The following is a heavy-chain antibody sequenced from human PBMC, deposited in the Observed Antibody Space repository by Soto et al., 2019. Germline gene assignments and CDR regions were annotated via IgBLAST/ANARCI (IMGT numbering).Heavy chain of an antibody. CDR2: VIPVLGRG. D-gene: IGHD2-8*01. CDR1: GGTFTSYA. J-gene: IGHJ6*02. CDR3: AKRSVGYCTNGVCYTGRRYYYCGMDV. Sequence: QVQLVQSGAEVKKPGSSVKVSCQASGGTFTSYAISLVRESPGQGRAWMGVVIPVLGRGNYAQKFQGRVTVPADESTSTAYMELSSLGSEHTAVYYRAKRSVGYCTNGVCYTGRRYYYCGMDVWGQGTKVTVSS. V-gene: IGHV1-69*01.